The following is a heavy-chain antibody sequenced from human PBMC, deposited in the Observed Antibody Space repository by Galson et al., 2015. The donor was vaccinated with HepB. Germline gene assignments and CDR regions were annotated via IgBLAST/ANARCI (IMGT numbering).Heavy chain of an antibody. CDR1: GYTFTSYY. CDR2: INPNGGST. D-gene: IGHD5-18*01. V-gene: IGHV1-46*01. CDR3: ARGGRGYSYDSFDY. J-gene: IGHJ4*02. Sequence: SVKVSCKASGYTFTSYYLQWVRQAPGQGLEWMGIINPNGGSTSYEQKFQGRVSMTSDTSTSTLYMELNSLRSEDTAVYYCARGGRGYSYDSFDYWGQGTLVTVSS.